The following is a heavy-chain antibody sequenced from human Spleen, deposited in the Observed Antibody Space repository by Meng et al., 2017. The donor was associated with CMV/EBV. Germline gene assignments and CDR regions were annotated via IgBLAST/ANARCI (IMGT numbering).Heavy chain of an antibody. CDR3: AREVVYDSSGYYLWVYGMDV. CDR1: GYTFSGYY. Sequence: ASVKVSCKASGYTFSGYYMNWVRQAPGQGLEWMGWINPNSDDTKYAKKFQGRVTLTRDTSISTAYMELSSLRSEDTAVYYCAREVVYDSSGYYLWVYGMDVWGQGTTVTVSS. J-gene: IGHJ6*02. V-gene: IGHV1-2*02. CDR2: INPNSDDT. D-gene: IGHD3-22*01.